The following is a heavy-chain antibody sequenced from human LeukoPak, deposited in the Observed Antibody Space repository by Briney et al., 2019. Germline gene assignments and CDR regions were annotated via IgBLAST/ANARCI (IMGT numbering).Heavy chain of an antibody. CDR1: GYTFTSYG. CDR2: ISAYNGNT. Sequence: ASVNVSCKASGYTFTSYGISWVRQAHGQGLEWMGWISAYNGNTNYAQKVQGRVTMTTDTSTTTAYMDLRSLRSDDTAVYYCTRGGTDGALDIWGQGTMVTVSS. D-gene: IGHD5-24*01. V-gene: IGHV1-18*01. J-gene: IGHJ3*02. CDR3: TRGGTDGALDI.